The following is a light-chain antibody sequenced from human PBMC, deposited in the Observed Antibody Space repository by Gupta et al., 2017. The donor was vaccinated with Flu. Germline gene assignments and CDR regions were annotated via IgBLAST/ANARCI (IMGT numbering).Light chain of an antibody. J-gene: IGKJ1*01. CDR2: AAS. CDR3: QQYHEWPRT. CDR1: QSINSN. V-gene: IGKV3-15*01. Sequence: DIVMTQSPGTLSVSPGERATLSCRAGQSINSNSVWYQLRPGQAPRLVIYAASIRATGIPARFSGRGSGTDFSLTINSLQSEDSAFYYCQQYHEWPRTFGQGTKVEIK.